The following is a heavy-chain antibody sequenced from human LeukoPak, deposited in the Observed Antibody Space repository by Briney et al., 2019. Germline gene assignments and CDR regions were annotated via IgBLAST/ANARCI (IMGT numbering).Heavy chain of an antibody. CDR1: GGSISSYY. CDR2: IYTSGST. V-gene: IGHV4-4*09. J-gene: IGHJ4*02. Sequence: PSETLSLTCTVSGGSISSYYWSWIRQPPGKGLEWIGYIYTSGSTNYNPSLKSRVTISVDTSKNQFSLKLSSVTAADTAVYYCARHDRDSSGYYRFDYWGQGTLVTVPS. CDR3: ARHDRDSSGYYRFDY. D-gene: IGHD3-22*01.